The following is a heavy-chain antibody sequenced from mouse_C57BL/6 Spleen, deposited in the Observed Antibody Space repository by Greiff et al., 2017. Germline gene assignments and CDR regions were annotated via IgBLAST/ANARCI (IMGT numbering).Heavy chain of an antibody. CDR3: AGEGGKGAMDY. J-gene: IGHJ4*01. CDR1: GYTFTDYY. V-gene: IGHV1-76*01. Sequence: QVQLQQSGAELVRPGASVKLSCKASGYTFTDYYIHWVKQRPGQGLEWIARIYPGSGNTYYNEKFKGKATLTAEKSSSTAYMQLSSLTSEDSAVYCSAGEGGKGAMDYWGQGTSVTVSS. D-gene: IGHD1-1*02. CDR2: IYPGSGNT.